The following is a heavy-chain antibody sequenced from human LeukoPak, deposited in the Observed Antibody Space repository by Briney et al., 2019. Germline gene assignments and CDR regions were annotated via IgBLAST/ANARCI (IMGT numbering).Heavy chain of an antibody. CDR3: ARSLRVRGVPDYMDV. CDR1: GGSISSYY. CDR2: IYYSGST. D-gene: IGHD3-10*01. Sequence: SETLSLICTVSGGSISSYYWSWIRQPPGKGLEWIGYIYYSGSTNYNPSLKSRVTISVDTSKNQFSLKLSSVTAADTAVYYCARSLRVRGVPDYMDVWGKGTTVTISS. V-gene: IGHV4-59*01. J-gene: IGHJ6*03.